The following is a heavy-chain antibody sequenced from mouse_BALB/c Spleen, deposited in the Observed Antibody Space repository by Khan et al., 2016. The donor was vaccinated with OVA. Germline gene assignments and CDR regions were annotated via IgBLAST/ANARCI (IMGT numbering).Heavy chain of an antibody. CDR3: AREEALYYFDY. D-gene: IGHD3-2*02. V-gene: IGHV1-76*01. Sequence: QVQLKQSGAELVRPGASVKLSCKASGYIFTSYWIHWVNQTPGQGLEWLARIYPGTDNIYYNDKLKDMATLTADNSSSTAYMQISSLKSEDTAVYFCAREEALYYFDYWGQGTTLTVSS. J-gene: IGHJ2*01. CDR2: IYPGTDNI. CDR1: GYIFTSYW.